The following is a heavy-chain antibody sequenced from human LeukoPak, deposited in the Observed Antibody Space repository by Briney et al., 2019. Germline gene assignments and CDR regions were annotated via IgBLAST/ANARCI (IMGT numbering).Heavy chain of an antibody. CDR1: GGSISSGGYS. J-gene: IGHJ3*02. V-gene: IGHV4-30-2*01. CDR3: ARSSAAATQAFDI. Sequence: SQTLSLTCAVSGGSISSGGYSWSWLRQPPGTGLEWIGYIYHSGNTYYNPSLKSRVTISVARSKNQFSLKLSSVTAADTAVYYCARSSAAATQAFDIWGQGTMVTVSS. CDR2: IYHSGNT. D-gene: IGHD6-13*01.